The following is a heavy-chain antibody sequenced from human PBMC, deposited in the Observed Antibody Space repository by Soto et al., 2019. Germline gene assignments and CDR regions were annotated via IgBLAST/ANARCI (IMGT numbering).Heavy chain of an antibody. Sequence: EVQLLDSGGGLVQPGGALRLSCSASGFIFSSSAMNWVRQAPGKGLEWVSAISGSGGSIYYADSVKGRFTISRDNSKTLLYLQMDSLRAEDTAVYYCAKGGGDSLRYGMDVWGQGTTVTVSS. CDR2: ISGSGGSI. V-gene: IGHV3-23*01. J-gene: IGHJ6*02. D-gene: IGHD2-21*02. CDR3: AKGGGDSLRYGMDV. CDR1: GFIFSSSA.